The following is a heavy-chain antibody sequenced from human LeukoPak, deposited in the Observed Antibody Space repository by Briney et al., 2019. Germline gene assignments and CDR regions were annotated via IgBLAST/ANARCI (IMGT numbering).Heavy chain of an antibody. Sequence: GGSLRLSCAASGFTFSSYWMSWVRQAPGKGLEWVANIKQDGSEKYYVDSAKGRFTISRDNAKNSLYLQMNSLRAEDTAVYYCASSYYYDSSGYYYYYYYMDVWGKGTTVTVSS. CDR3: ASSYYYDSSGYYYYYYYMDV. V-gene: IGHV3-7*01. D-gene: IGHD3-22*01. CDR2: IKQDGSEK. CDR1: GFTFSSYW. J-gene: IGHJ6*03.